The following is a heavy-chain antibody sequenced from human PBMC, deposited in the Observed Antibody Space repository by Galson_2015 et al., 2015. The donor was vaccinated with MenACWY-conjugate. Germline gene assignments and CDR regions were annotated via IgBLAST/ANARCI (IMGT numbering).Heavy chain of an antibody. Sequence: SVKVSCKASGYTFTNYALHWVRQAPGQRLEWMGWINAGNGNTKYSQKFQGRVTITSGTSASTAYMELSSLRSEDTAVYYCAREIVVAPAASWGDYYYGMDVWGQGTTVTVSS. V-gene: IGHV1-3*01. CDR3: AREIVVAPAASWGDYYYGMDV. CDR2: INAGNGNT. J-gene: IGHJ6*02. CDR1: GYTFTNYA. D-gene: IGHD2-2*01.